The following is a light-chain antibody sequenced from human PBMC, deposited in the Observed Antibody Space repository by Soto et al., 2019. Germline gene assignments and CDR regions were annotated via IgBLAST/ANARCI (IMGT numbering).Light chain of an antibody. CDR2: SNN. Sequence: QSVLTQPPSASETPGQRVTISCSGSSSNIGSNTVNWYQQLPGTAPKLLIYSNNQRPSGVPDRFSGSKSGTSASLAISGLQSEDEADYYCAAWDDSLNCVVFGGGTKVTVL. J-gene: IGLJ2*01. CDR1: SSNIGSNT. CDR3: AAWDDSLNCVV. V-gene: IGLV1-44*01.